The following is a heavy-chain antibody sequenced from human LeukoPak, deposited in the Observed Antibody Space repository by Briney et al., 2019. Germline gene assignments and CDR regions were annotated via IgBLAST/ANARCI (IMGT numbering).Heavy chain of an antibody. CDR3: ARVRFGAITMVRGVKENRVNWVDP. CDR2: ISPYNGYT. J-gene: IGHJ5*02. CDR1: GYTFTSYD. Sequence: ASVKVSCKASGYTFTSYDINWVRQATGQGREWMGWISPYNGYTNYAQKLQGRVTMTTDISTSTAYMELRSLRSDDTAVYYCARVRFGAITMVRGVKENRVNWVDPWGQGTLVTVSS. V-gene: IGHV1-18*01. D-gene: IGHD3-10*01.